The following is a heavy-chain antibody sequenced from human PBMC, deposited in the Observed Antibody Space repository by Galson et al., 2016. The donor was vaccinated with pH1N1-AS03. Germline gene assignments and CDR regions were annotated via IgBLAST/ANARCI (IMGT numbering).Heavy chain of an antibody. J-gene: IGHJ6*02. V-gene: IGHV1-2*04. Sequence: VKVSCKASGYTFTGFSTNWVRQAPGQGLELMGWINPKSGVTNYAQKFQAWVTMTRDTSSSTAYMELSGLKSDDTAVYYCARDPRGPCTSSTCPTAYYFGMDVWGQGTTVIVSS. CDR3: ARDPRGPCTSSTCPTAYYFGMDV. CDR1: GYTFTGFS. D-gene: IGHD2-2*01. CDR2: INPKSGVT.